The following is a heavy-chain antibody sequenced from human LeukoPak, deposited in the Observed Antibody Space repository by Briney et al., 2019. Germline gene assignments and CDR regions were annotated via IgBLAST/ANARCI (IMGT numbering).Heavy chain of an antibody. D-gene: IGHD3-22*01. CDR3: AKQEYYYDSSGYYYGGLDY. V-gene: IGHV3-30*18. J-gene: IGHJ4*02. CDR1: GFTFSSYV. CDR2: ISYDGSNK. Sequence: GRSLRLSCAASGFTFSSYVMHWVRQAPGKGLELVAVISYDGSNKYYADSVKSRFTISRDNSKNTLYLQMNSLRAQDTAVYYCAKQEYYYDSSGYYYGGLDYWGQGTPVTVSS.